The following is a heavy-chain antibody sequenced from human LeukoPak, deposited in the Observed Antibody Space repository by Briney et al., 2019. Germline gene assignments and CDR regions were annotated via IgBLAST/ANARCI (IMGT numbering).Heavy chain of an antibody. J-gene: IGHJ3*01. CDR1: GFTFGDYA. V-gene: IGHV3-49*04. CDR3: ARHVSSSRVAYDV. Sequence: PGRSLTLSCTASGFTFGDYAMTWVRQAPGKGLEWVGFIRSKAYGGTTEYAASVRGRFTISVDKSISTAYLEWSSLKASDTAMYYCARHVSSSRVAYDVWGQGTMVTVSS. D-gene: IGHD2-2*01. CDR2: IRSKAYGGTT.